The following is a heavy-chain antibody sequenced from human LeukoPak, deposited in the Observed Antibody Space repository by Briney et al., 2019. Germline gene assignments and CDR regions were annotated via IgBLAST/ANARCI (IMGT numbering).Heavy chain of an antibody. V-gene: IGHV4-59*01. Sequence: PPETLCLTCTVFGGSISSYYWSWIWQPPGRGLEWVGYIYYSGSTNYNPSLKSRVTMSVDTSKNQLSLKLSSVTAADTAVYYCATMVQGIYTYFGSWGQRNLGADSS. J-gene: IGHJ4*02. CDR1: GGSISSYY. CDR2: IYYSGST. D-gene: IGHD3-10*01. CDR3: ATMVQGIYTYFGS.